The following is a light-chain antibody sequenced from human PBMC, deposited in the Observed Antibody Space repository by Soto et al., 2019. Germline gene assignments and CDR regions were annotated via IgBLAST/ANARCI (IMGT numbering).Light chain of an antibody. J-gene: IGLJ2*01. CDR1: RGSIASNY. V-gene: IGLV6-57*01. CDR3: QSYDSSNQV. CDR2: EDN. Sequence: NFMLTQPHSVSESPGKTVTISCTRSRGSIASNYVQWYQQRPGSSPTTVIYEDNRRPSGVPDRFSGSIDSSSNSASLTISGLKTEDEADYYCQSYDSSNQVFGGGTKVTVL.